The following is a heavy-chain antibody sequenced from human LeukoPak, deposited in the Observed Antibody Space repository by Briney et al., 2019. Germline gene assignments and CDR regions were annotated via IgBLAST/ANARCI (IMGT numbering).Heavy chain of an antibody. J-gene: IGHJ4*02. CDR2: INAGNGNT. Sequence: ASVKVSCKVSGYTLTELSMHWVRQAPGQRLEWMGWINAGNGNTKYPQKFQGRVTMTEDTSTDTAYMELSSLRSEDTAVYYCATRNYDYFDYWGQGTLVTVSS. CDR3: ATRNYDYFDY. D-gene: IGHD1-7*01. V-gene: IGHV1-24*01. CDR1: GYTLTELS.